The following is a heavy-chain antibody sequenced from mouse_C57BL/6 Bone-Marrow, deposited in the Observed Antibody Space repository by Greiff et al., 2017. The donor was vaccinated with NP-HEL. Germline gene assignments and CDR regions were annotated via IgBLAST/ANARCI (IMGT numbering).Heavy chain of an antibody. CDR2: IDPNSGGT. Sequence: QVQLKQPGAELVKPGASVKLSCKASGYTFTSYWMHWVKQRPGRGLEWIGRIDPNSGGTKYNEKFKSKATLTVDKPSSTAYMQLSSLTSEDSAVYYCARYGSSPYWYFDVWGTGTTVTVSS. J-gene: IGHJ1*03. CDR1: GYTFTSYW. V-gene: IGHV1-72*01. CDR3: ARYGSSPYWYFDV. D-gene: IGHD1-1*01.